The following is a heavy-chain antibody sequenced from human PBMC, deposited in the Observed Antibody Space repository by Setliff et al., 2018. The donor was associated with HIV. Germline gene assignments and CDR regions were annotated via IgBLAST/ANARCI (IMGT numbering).Heavy chain of an antibody. V-gene: IGHV1-2*02. CDR3: ATGRDSSGYYFLADY. CDR1: GYTFTNYD. J-gene: IGHJ4*02. CDR2: INPNSGGT. D-gene: IGHD3-22*01. Sequence: GASVKVSCKPSGYTFTNYDINWVRQAAGQGLEWMGWINPNSGGTIYAQKFQDRVTMTRDTSSSTAYMELSRLRSDDTAVYYRATGRDSSGYYFLADYWGRGTLVTVSS.